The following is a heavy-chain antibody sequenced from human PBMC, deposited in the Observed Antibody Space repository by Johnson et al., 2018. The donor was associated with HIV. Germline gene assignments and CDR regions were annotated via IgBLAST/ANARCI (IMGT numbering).Heavy chain of an antibody. D-gene: IGHD4-17*01. CDR2: INWNGGSL. J-gene: IGHJ3*02. V-gene: IGHV3-20*04. CDR3: ARALTTDAFDI. CDR1: GFTFDDYG. Sequence: VQLVESGGGVVRPGESLRLSCAASGFTFDDYGVSWVRQAPGKGLQWVSGINWNGGSLGYEDSVKGRFTISRDNAENFLYLQMNSLRAEDTAVYYCARALTTDAFDIWGQGTMVTVSS.